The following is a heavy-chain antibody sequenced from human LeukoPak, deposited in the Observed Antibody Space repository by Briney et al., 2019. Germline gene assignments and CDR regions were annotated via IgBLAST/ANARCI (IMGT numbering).Heavy chain of an antibody. CDR3: ARPYDSSGYYYFDY. Sequence: PGRSLRLSCAASGFTFSSYGMHWVRQAPGKGLEWVAVIWYDGSNKYYADSVKGRFTISRDNPKNTLYLQMNSLRAEDTAVYYCARPYDSSGYYYFDYWGQGTLVTVSS. CDR1: GFTFSSYG. D-gene: IGHD3-22*01. V-gene: IGHV3-33*01. J-gene: IGHJ4*02. CDR2: IWYDGSNK.